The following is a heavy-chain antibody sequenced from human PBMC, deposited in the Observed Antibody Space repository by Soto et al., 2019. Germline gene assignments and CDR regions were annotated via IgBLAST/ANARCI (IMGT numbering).Heavy chain of an antibody. CDR3: ARSSTSNDILAKGGGWSP. CDR1: GGTFSSYA. J-gene: IGHJ5*02. CDR2: IIPILGTA. D-gene: IGHD3-9*01. V-gene: IGHV1-69*14. Sequence: QVQLVQSGAEVKKPGSSVKVSCKASGGTFSSYAISWVRQAPGQGLEWMGGIIPILGTANYAQKSQGRVTLTADKPTRAAYMELTSLVSEDTAGYYCARSSTSNDILAKGGGWSPWGQGTLVTVSS.